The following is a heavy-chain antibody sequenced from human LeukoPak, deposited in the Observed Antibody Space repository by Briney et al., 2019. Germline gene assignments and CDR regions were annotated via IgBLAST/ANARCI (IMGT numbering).Heavy chain of an antibody. CDR3: ASSPLRRSFDY. J-gene: IGHJ4*02. Sequence: GASVKVSCKASGYTFTSYGISWVRQAPGQGLEWMGWISAYNGNTNYAQKLQGRVTMTTDTSTSTAYMELRSLRSEDTAVYYCASSPLRRSFDYWGQGTLVTVSS. CDR2: ISAYNGNT. D-gene: IGHD3-10*01. V-gene: IGHV1-18*01. CDR1: GYTFTSYG.